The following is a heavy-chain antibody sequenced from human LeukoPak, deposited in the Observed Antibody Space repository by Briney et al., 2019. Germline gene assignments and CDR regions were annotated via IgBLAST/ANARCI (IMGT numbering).Heavy chain of an antibody. V-gene: IGHV1-8*01. Sequence: ASVKVSCKASGYTFTSYDINWVRQATGQGLEWMGWMNPNSGNTGYAQKFQVRVTMARNTSISTAYMELSSLRSEDTAVYYCARGGMYYDFWSGYWGAYWGQGTLVTVSS. D-gene: IGHD3-3*01. CDR2: MNPNSGNT. J-gene: IGHJ4*02. CDR3: ARGGMYYDFWSGYWGAY. CDR1: GYTFTSYD.